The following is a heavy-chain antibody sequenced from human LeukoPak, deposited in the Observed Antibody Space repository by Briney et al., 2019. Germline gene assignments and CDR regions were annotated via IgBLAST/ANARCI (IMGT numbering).Heavy chain of an antibody. D-gene: IGHD3-22*01. CDR1: GFTFSSYG. CDR2: ISGSGGST. J-gene: IGHJ4*02. CDR3: ARATDYYDSSGYPY. Sequence: GGTLRLSCAASGFTFSSYGMSWVRQAPGKGLEWVSAISGSGGSTYYADSVKGRFTISRDNAKNSLYLQMNSLRAEGTAVYYCARATDYYDSSGYPYWGQGTLVTVSS. V-gene: IGHV3-23*01.